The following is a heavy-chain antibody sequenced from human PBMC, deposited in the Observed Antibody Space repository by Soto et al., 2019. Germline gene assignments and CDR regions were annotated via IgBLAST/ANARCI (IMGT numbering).Heavy chain of an antibody. V-gene: IGHV3-30-3*01. J-gene: IGHJ4*02. D-gene: IGHD1-26*01. CDR1: GFTFSSYA. Sequence: GGSLRLSCAASGFTFSSYAMHWVRQAPGKGLEWVAVISYDGSNKYYADSVKGRFTISRDNSKNTLYLQMNSLRAEDTAVYYCARAGGSGSYVHAYWGQGTLVTVSS. CDR3: ARAGGSGSYVHAY. CDR2: ISYDGSNK.